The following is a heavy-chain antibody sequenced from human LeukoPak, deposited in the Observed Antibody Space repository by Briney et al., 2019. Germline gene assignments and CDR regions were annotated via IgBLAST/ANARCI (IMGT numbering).Heavy chain of an antibody. J-gene: IGHJ6*02. CDR3: AREGYGSGRRLGMDV. D-gene: IGHD3-10*01. CDR2: INPSGGST. Sequence: ASVKVSCKASGYTFINYYMHWVRQAPGQGLEWMGIINPSGGSTTYAQKIQGRVTLTTDTSTSTVYMELSSLRSADTSVYYCAREGYGSGRRLGMDVWGQGTTVTVSS. CDR1: GYTFINYY. V-gene: IGHV1-46*01.